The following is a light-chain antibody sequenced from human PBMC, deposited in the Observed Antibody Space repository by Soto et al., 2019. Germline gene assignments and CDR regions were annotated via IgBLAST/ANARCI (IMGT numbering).Light chain of an antibody. CDR2: KAS. V-gene: IGKV1-5*03. J-gene: IGKJ2*01. CDR3: QQYNSS. Sequence: DIQVTQSPSTLSASVGDRVTITCRASQSISNWLAWYQQKPGKAPKLLIYKASSLESGVPSRFSGSGSGTEFTLTISSLQPDDFATDYCQQYNSSFGQGTKLEIK. CDR1: QSISNW.